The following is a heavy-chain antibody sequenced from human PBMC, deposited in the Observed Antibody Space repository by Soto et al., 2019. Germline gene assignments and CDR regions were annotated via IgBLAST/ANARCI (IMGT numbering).Heavy chain of an antibody. J-gene: IGHJ6*02. CDR3: ASSYCISTSCPPYYGMDV. Sequence: GASVKVSCKASGYTFTSYAISWARQAPGQRLEWMGWINAGNGNTTYSQKFQGRVTITRDTSASTAYMELRSLRSEDTAVYYCASSYCISTSCPPYYGMDVWGQGTTVTVSS. V-gene: IGHV1-3*01. CDR1: GYTFTSYA. CDR2: INAGNGNT. D-gene: IGHD2-2*01.